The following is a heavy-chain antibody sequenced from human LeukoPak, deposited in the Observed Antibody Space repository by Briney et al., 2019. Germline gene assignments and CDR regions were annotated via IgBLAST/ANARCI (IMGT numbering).Heavy chain of an antibody. CDR3: ARERLNIVVVTATQDLFDY. J-gene: IGHJ4*02. CDR2: IYYSGST. CDR1: GGSISSYY. Sequence: SETLSLTCTVSGGSISSYYWSWIRQPPGKGLEWIRYIYYSGSTNYNPSLKSRVTISVDTSKNQFSLKVSSVTAADSAVYYCARERLNIVVVTATQDLFDYWGQGTLVTVSS. V-gene: IGHV4-59*12. D-gene: IGHD2-21*02.